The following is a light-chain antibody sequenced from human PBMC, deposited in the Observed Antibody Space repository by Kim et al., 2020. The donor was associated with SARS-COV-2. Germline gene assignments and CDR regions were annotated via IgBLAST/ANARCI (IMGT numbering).Light chain of an antibody. Sequence: DIQMTQSPSSVSASVGDRITITCRASQGISTWLVWYQQKSGKAPKLLIYGASSLQRGVPSRFSGSGSGTDFTLTISSLQPEDFATYYCQQANTLPLTFGGRTKVDIK. CDR1: QGISTW. J-gene: IGKJ4*01. CDR3: QQANTLPLT. V-gene: IGKV1-12*01. CDR2: GAS.